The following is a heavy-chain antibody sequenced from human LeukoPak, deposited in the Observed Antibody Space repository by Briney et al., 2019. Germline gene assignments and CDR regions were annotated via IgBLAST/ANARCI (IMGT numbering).Heavy chain of an antibody. V-gene: IGHV3-11*04. CDR1: GFTFSNAW. CDR3: AELGITMIGGV. D-gene: IGHD3-10*02. Sequence: PGGSLRLSCAASGFTFSNAWMSWVRQAPGKGLEWVSGISGSGSTIYYADSVKGRFTISRDNAKNSLYLQMNSLRAEDTAVYYCAELGITMIGGVWGKGTTVTISS. J-gene: IGHJ6*04. CDR2: ISGSGSTI.